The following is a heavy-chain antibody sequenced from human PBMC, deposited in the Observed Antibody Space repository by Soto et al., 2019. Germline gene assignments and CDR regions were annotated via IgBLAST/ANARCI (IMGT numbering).Heavy chain of an antibody. CDR3: AKGTNVDPYYYYAMDV. Sequence: EVQLLESGGGLVQPGGSLRLSCEASGFTFSNYAMSWVRQAPGKGLEWVSAISGSGSSIYYADSVKGRFTISRDNSKNTLYLQVNSLRAEDTALYYCAKGTNVDPYYYYAMDVWGQGTTVTVSS. J-gene: IGHJ6*02. CDR2: ISGSGSSI. CDR1: GFTFSNYA. V-gene: IGHV3-23*01.